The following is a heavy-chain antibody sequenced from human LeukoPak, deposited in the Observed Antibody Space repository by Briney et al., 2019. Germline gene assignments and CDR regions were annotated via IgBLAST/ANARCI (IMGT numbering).Heavy chain of an antibody. J-gene: IGHJ4*02. D-gene: IGHD5-24*01. CDR3: ARSRDGYSPCDY. CDR1: GFIFNNYA. CDR2: ISWNSGTI. V-gene: IGHV3-9*01. Sequence: GGSLRLSCAGSGFIFNNYAMHWVRQLPGKGLEWVSGISWNSGTIDYADSVRGRFTISRDNAKNSLYLQMNSLRAEDTAVYYCARSRDGYSPCDYWGQGTLVTVSS.